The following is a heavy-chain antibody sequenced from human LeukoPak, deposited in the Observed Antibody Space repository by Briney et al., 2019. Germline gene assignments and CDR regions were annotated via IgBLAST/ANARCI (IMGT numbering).Heavy chain of an antibody. CDR2: INSDGSST. D-gene: IGHD6-13*01. CDR1: GFTFSSYW. Sequence: PGGSLRLSCAASGFTFSSYWMHWVRQAPGKGLVWVSRINSDGSSTSYADSVKGRFTISRDNAKNTLYLQMDSLRAEDTAVYYCAKDDSSSWLFDYWGQGTLVTVSS. CDR3: AKDDSSSWLFDY. J-gene: IGHJ4*02. V-gene: IGHV3-74*01.